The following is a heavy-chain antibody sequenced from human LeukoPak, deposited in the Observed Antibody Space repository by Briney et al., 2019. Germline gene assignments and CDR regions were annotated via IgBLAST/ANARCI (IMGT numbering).Heavy chain of an antibody. CDR2: INHSGST. CDR1: GGSFSGYY. D-gene: IGHD6-19*01. V-gene: IGHV4-34*01. Sequence: PSETLSLTCAVYGGSFSGYYWSWIRRPPGKGLEWIGEINHSGSTNYNPSLKSRVTISVDTSKNQFSLKLSSVTAADTAVYYCASTPLKGWQWLVRPFDYWGQGTLVTVSS. CDR3: ASTPLKGWQWLVRPFDY. J-gene: IGHJ4*02.